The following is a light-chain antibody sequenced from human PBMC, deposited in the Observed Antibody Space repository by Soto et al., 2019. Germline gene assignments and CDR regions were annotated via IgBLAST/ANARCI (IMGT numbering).Light chain of an antibody. Sequence: QSVLTQPPSVSGSPGQSVTISCTGTSSDVGSYNRVSWYQQPPGTAPKLMIYEVSNRPSGVPHRFSGSKSGNTASLTISGLQAEDEADYYCSSYTSSSRVFGGGTKLTVL. J-gene: IGLJ3*02. V-gene: IGLV2-18*02. CDR1: SSDVGSYNR. CDR3: SSYTSSSRV. CDR2: EVS.